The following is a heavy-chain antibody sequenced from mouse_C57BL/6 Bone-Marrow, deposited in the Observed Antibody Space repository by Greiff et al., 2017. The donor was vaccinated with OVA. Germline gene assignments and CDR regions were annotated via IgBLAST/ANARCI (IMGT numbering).Heavy chain of an antibody. Sequence: QVQLQLSGAELVKPGASVKMSCKASGYTFTTYPIEWMKQNHGKSLEWIGNFHPYNDDTKYNEKFKGKATLTVEKSSSTVYLELSRLTSDDSAVYYCARGPYYYGSSYWYFDVWGTGTTVTVSS. CDR3: ARGPYYYGSSYWYFDV. CDR2: FHPYNDDT. D-gene: IGHD1-1*01. CDR1: GYTFTTYP. V-gene: IGHV1-47*01. J-gene: IGHJ1*03.